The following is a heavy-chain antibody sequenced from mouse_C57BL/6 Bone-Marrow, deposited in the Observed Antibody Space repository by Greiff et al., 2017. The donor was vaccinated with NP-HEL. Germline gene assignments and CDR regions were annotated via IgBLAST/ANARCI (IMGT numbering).Heavy chain of an antibody. V-gene: IGHV1-55*01. CDR2: IYPGSGST. CDR3: AREAYYSLWYFDY. Sequence: VQLQQSGAELVKPGASVKMSCKASGYTFTSYWITWVKQRPGQGLEWIGDIYPGSGSTNYNEKFKSKATLTVDTSSSTAYMQLSSLTSEDSAVYYCAREAYYSLWYFDYWGQGTTLTVSS. J-gene: IGHJ2*01. CDR1: GYTFTSYW. D-gene: IGHD2-12*01.